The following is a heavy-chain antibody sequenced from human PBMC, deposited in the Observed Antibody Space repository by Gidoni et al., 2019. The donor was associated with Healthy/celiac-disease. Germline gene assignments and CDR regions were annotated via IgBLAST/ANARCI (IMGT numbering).Heavy chain of an antibody. J-gene: IGHJ3*02. D-gene: IGHD3-22*01. CDR2: ISGSGGST. V-gene: IGHV3-23*01. CDR1: GFTFSSYA. CDR3: AKDQRYYGSSGYYPDAFDI. Sequence: EVQLLESGGGLVQPGGSLRLPCAAPGFTFSSYAMSWVRQAPGKGLEWVSAISGSGGSTYYADSVKGRFTISRDNSKNTLYLQMNSLRAEDTAVYYCAKDQRYYGSSGYYPDAFDIWGQGTMVTVSS.